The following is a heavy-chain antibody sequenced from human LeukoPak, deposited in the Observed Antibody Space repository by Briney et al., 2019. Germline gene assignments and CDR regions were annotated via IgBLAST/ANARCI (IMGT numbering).Heavy chain of an antibody. CDR2: ISSSGSTI. V-gene: IGHV3-48*03. Sequence: PGGTLRLSCAASGFTFSSHGMNWVRQAPGKGLEWVSYISSSGSTIYYADSVKGRFTISRDNAKNSLYLQMNSLRAEDTAVYYCARKNYDSSGYWRYFDYWGQGTLVTVSS. CDR1: GFTFSSHG. D-gene: IGHD3-22*01. CDR3: ARKNYDSSGYWRYFDY. J-gene: IGHJ4*02.